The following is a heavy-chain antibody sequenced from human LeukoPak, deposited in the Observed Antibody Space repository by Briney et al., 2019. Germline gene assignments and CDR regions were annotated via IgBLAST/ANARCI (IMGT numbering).Heavy chain of an antibody. CDR3: AKNGQSGFSFDP. D-gene: IGHD3-3*01. V-gene: IGHV4-59*12. Sequence: PSETLSLTCTVSGGSISSYYWSWIRQPPGKGLEWIGYMFYSGSTNYNPSLKSRVSMSVDTSKNQFSLKVNSMTAADTAVYYCAKNGQSGFSFDPWGQGTLVTVSS. J-gene: IGHJ5*02. CDR2: MFYSGST. CDR1: GGSISSYY.